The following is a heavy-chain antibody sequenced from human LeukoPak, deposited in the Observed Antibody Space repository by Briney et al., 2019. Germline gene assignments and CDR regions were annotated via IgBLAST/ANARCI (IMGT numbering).Heavy chain of an antibody. J-gene: IGHJ6*02. CDR3: ARLDARYSPRHTYGMDV. CDR1: GFTFSSYW. Sequence: GSLRLSCAASGFTFSSYWMSWVRQAPGKGLEWVANIKQDGSEKFYVDSVMGRFTISRDNAKNSLYLQMNSLRAEDTAVYYCARLDARYSPRHTYGMDVWGQGTTVTVSS. D-gene: IGHD1-1*01. V-gene: IGHV3-7*01. CDR2: IKQDGSEK.